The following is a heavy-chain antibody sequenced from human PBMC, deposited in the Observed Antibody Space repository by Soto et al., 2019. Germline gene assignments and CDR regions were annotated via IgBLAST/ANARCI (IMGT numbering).Heavy chain of an antibody. V-gene: IGHV4-31*03. CDR3: ARGTMLRGPGYYYAMDV. J-gene: IGHJ6*02. D-gene: IGHD3-10*01. CDR1: GDSISRNGYF. Sequence: QVQLQESGPGLVKPSQTLSLTCSVSGDSISRNGYFWTWIRQHPGKGLEWIGYISYDGRSYYTPSRKSRVITSVDTSKNQFSLNLTAVTAADTAVYYCARGTMLRGPGYYYAMDVWGQGTTVTVSS. CDR2: ISYDGRS.